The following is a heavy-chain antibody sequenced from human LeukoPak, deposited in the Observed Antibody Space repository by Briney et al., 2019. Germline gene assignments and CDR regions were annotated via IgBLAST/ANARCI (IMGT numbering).Heavy chain of an antibody. CDR1: GYSLTSYW. CDR3: ARHGPHGIAAPFDI. Sequence: PGESLKISCRGSGYSLTSYWIGWVRQMPGKGLEWVGIIYPGDSDTRYSPSFQGQVTISADKSITTAYLQWSSLKASDTAMCYCARHGPHGIAAPFDIWGQGTMVTVSA. J-gene: IGHJ3*02. D-gene: IGHD6-13*01. CDR2: IYPGDSDT. V-gene: IGHV5-51*01.